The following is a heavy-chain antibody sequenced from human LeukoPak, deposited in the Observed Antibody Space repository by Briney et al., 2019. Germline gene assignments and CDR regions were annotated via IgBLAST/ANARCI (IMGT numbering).Heavy chain of an antibody. D-gene: IGHD2-2*01. V-gene: IGHV4-4*07. J-gene: IGHJ5*02. CDR2: IYTSGST. CDR3: ARARGYCSSTSCYYWFDP. Sequence: SETLSLTCTVSGGSISSYYWSWIRQPAGKGLEWIGRIYTSGSTNYNPSLKSRVTMSVDTSKNQFSLKLSSVTAADTAVYYCARARGYCSSTSCYYWFDPWGQGTLVTVSS. CDR1: GGSISSYY.